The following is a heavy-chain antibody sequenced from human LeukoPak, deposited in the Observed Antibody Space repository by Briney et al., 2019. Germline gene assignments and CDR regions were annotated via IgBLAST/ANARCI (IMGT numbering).Heavy chain of an antibody. Sequence: ASVKVSCKASGYTFTSYYMHLVRQAPGQGLEWMGIINPSGGSTNYAQKFQGRVTMTRDMSTSTVYMELSSLRSEDTAVYYCARDFGNGPFDYWGQGTLVTVSS. D-gene: IGHD2-8*01. J-gene: IGHJ4*02. CDR1: GYTFTSYY. CDR3: ARDFGNGPFDY. CDR2: INPSGGST. V-gene: IGHV1-46*01.